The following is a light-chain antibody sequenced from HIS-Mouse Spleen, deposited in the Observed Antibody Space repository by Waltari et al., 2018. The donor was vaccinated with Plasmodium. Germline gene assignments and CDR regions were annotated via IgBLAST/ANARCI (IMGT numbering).Light chain of an antibody. CDR3: MQSIQLPIT. J-gene: IGKJ5*01. CDR2: EVS. CDR1: QSLLHSDGKTY. Sequence: DIVMTQTPLSLSVTPGQPASISCKSSQSLLHSDGKTYLYWYLQKPGQSPQLLIYEVSNRVSGVPDRFSGSGSGTDVTLKISRVEAEYVGVYYCMQSIQLPITFGQGTRLEIK. V-gene: IGKV2D-29*02.